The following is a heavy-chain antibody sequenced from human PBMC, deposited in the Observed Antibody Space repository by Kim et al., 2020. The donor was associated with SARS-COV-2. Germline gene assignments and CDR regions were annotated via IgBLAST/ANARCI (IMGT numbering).Heavy chain of an antibody. V-gene: IGHV3-23*01. CDR1: GFTFSSYA. CDR2: ISGSGGST. D-gene: IGHD3-10*01. Sequence: GGSLRLSCAASGFTFSSYAMSWVRQAPGKGMEWVSAISGSGGSTYYADSVKGRFTISRDNSKNTLYLQMNSLRAEDTAVYYCAKADPLLWFGETPSYFDYWGQGTLVTVSS. CDR3: AKADPLLWFGETPSYFDY. J-gene: IGHJ4*02.